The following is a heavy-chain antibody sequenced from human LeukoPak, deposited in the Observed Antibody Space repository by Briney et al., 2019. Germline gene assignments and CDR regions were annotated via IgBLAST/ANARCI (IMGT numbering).Heavy chain of an antibody. CDR1: GFTFSSYG. CDR2: IRYDGSNK. V-gene: IGHV3-30*02. CDR3: AKDFSPAALYYFDY. J-gene: IGHJ4*02. D-gene: IGHD2-2*01. Sequence: GGSLRLSCAASGFTFSSYGMHWVRQAPGKGLEWVAFIRYDGSNKYYADSVKGRFTISRDNSKNTLYLQMNSLRAEDTAVYYCAKDFSPAALYYFDYWGQGTLVTVSS.